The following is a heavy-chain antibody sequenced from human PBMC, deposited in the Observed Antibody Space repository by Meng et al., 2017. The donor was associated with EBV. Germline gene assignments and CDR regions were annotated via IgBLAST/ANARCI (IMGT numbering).Heavy chain of an antibody. CDR3: ARGPYYYDSSGYYYGEFDP. Sequence: QGEAVQSGAEGEKAGASVKGSCKASGYTFTSYDINWVRQATGQGLEWMGWMNPNSGNTGYAQKFQGRVTMTRNTSISTAYMELSSLRSEDTAVYYCARGPYYYDSSGYYYGEFDPWGQGTLVTVSS. D-gene: IGHD3-22*01. CDR2: MNPNSGNT. CDR1: GYTFTSYD. J-gene: IGHJ5*02. V-gene: IGHV1-8*01.